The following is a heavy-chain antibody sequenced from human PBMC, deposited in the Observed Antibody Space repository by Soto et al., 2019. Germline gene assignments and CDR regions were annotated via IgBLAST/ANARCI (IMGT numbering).Heavy chain of an antibody. CDR1: GYTFTSYG. CDR2: ISAYNGNT. Sequence: ASVTVSRKASGYTFTSYGISWVRPAPGQGLEWMGWISAYNGNTNYAQKLQGRVTMNPDTSTSTAYRELRSLRSDVTAVYYCARDFMVTYHYYYYYMDVWGKGTTVTVSS. J-gene: IGHJ6*03. D-gene: IGHD5-18*01. V-gene: IGHV1-18*01. CDR3: ARDFMVTYHYYYYYMDV.